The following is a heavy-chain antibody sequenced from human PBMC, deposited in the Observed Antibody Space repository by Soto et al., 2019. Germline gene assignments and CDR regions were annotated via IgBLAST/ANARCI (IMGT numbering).Heavy chain of an antibody. V-gene: IGHV3-7*03. CDR3: ARYYRGSGRYFFDY. CDR1: GFTFISSF. CDR2: INQDGGVT. J-gene: IGHJ4*02. Sequence: GGSLRLSCVASGFTFISSFMGWIRQAPGKGLEWVANINQDGGVTYYVDSVEGRFTISRDNTKDSLYLQMNSLRGEDTAIYYCARYYRGSGRYFFDYWGQGXLVTVSS. D-gene: IGHD6-19*01.